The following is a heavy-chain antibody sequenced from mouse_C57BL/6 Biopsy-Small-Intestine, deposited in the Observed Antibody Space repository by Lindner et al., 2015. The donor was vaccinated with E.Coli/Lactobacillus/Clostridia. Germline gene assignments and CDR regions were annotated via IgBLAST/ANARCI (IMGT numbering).Heavy chain of an antibody. CDR3: ARKEIYDYPAMDY. Sequence: QLQESGPELVKPGASVKMSCKASGYTFTSYVMHWVKQKPGQGLEWIGYINPYNDGTKYNEKFKGKATLTSDKSSSTAYMELSSLTSEDSAVYYCARKEIYDYPAMDYWGQGTSVTVSS. CDR1: GYTFTSYV. J-gene: IGHJ4*01. D-gene: IGHD1-2*01. CDR2: INPYNDGT. V-gene: IGHV1-14*01.